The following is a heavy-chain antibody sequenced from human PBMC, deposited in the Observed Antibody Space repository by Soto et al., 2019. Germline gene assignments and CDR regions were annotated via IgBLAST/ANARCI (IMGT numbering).Heavy chain of an antibody. Sequence: PGGSLRLSCAASGFTFSSYVMSWLRQAPGKGLDWVSTISTSGGSTFYGDSVKGRFTISRDNSKNTLYLRMSSLRAEDTAEYYSARDLTGRPDLEYFFFSGAYYYYYY. CDR3: ARDLTGRPDLEYFFFSGAYYYYYY. V-gene: IGHV3-23*01. CDR1: GFTFSSYV. J-gene: IGHJ6*03. D-gene: IGHD3-9*01. CDR2: ISTSGGST.